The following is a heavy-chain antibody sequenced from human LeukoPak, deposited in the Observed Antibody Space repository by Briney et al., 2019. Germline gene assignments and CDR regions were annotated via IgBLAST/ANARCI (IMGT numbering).Heavy chain of an antibody. J-gene: IGHJ4*02. CDR1: GFTFSSYE. Sequence: GGSLRLSCAATGFTFSSYEMNWVRQAPGKGLEWVSYISSSGSTIYYADSVKGRFTISRDNAKNSLYLQMNSLRAEDTAVYYCARGSVDTAMAGDYWGQGTLVAVSS. V-gene: IGHV3-48*03. CDR2: ISSSGSTI. CDR3: ARGSVDTAMAGDY. D-gene: IGHD5-18*01.